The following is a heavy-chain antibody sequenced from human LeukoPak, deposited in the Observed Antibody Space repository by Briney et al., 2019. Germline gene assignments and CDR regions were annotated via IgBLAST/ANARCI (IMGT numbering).Heavy chain of an antibody. D-gene: IGHD6-19*01. Sequence: AASVKVSCKASGYTFTSYGISWVRQAPGQGLEWMGWISAYNGNTNYAQKLQGRVTMTTDTSTSTAYMELRSLRSDDTALYYCARDGGWYKRGLDHYYYYMDVWGKGTTVTVSS. CDR3: ARDGGWYKRGLDHYYYYMDV. V-gene: IGHV1-18*01. CDR2: ISAYNGNT. J-gene: IGHJ6*03. CDR1: GYTFTSYG.